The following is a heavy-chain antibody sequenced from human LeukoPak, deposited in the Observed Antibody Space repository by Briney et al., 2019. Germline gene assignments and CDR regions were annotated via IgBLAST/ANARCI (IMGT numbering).Heavy chain of an antibody. D-gene: IGHD2-21*01. CDR1: GFTFSSYG. CDR2: IKQDGRESQK. CDR3: ARVLGGYSYVYGPDFDY. Sequence: GGSLRLSCAASGFTFSSYGMRWVRQAPGKGLEWVANIKQDGRESQKYYVDSVKGRFTISRDNAKNSLYLQMNSLRADDTAVYYCARVLGGYSYVYGPDFDYWGQGTLVTVSS. J-gene: IGHJ4*02. V-gene: IGHV3-7*01.